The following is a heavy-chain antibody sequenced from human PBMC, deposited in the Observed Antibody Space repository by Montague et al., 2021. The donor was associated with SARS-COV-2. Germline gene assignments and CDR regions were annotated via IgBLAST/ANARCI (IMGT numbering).Heavy chain of an antibody. D-gene: IGHD1-7*01. CDR1: GGSISSYY. J-gene: IGHJ5*02. V-gene: IGHV4-59*01. CDR3: SRAAGSNWKYGYNWFDP. CDR2: IYYSGST. Sequence: SETLSLTCTVSGGSISSYYWSWIRHPPGQGLEWIWYIYYSGSTNYNPSLKSRVTISVDTSKNQFSLKLNSVTAADTAVYYCSRAAGSNWKYGYNWFDPWGQGTLVTVSS.